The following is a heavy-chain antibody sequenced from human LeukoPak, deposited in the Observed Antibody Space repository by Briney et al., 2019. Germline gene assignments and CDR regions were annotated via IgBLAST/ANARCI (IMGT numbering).Heavy chain of an antibody. CDR3: AREGYCSGGSCYPRHYFDY. Sequence: SVKVSCKASGGTFSSYAINWVRQAPGQELEWLGGINPIFGTTNYAQKFQGGVTITTDETTSTAYMELSSLTSEDTAVYYCAREGYCSGGSCYPRHYFDYWGQGTLVTVSS. CDR1: GGTFSSYA. D-gene: IGHD2-15*01. CDR2: INPIFGTT. V-gene: IGHV1-69*05. J-gene: IGHJ4*02.